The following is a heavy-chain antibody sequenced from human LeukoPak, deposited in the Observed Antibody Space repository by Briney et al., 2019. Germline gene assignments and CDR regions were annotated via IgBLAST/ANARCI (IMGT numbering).Heavy chain of an antibody. V-gene: IGHV3-48*04. J-gene: IGHJ4*02. D-gene: IGHD6-25*01. CDR3: ARDAPAPANDY. CDR1: GFTFSNYW. Sequence: GGSLRLSCAASGFTFSNYWMNWVRQAPGKGLEWVSYISSSSSTIYYADSVKGRFTISRDNAKNSLYLQMNSLRAEDTAVYYCARDAPAPANDYWGQGTLVTVSS. CDR2: ISSSSSTI.